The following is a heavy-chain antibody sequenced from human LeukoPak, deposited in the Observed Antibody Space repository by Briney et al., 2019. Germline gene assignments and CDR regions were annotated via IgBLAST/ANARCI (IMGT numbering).Heavy chain of an antibody. J-gene: IGHJ4*02. V-gene: IGHV3-48*03. CDR2: ISSSGSTI. D-gene: IGHD4-17*01. CDR1: GFTFSSYE. CDR3: ARYGSWLYYFDY. Sequence: GGSLRLSCAASGFTFSSYEMNWVRQAPGKGLEWVSYISSSGSTIYYADSVKGRFTISRDNAKNSLYLQMNSLRAEDTAVYYCARYGSWLYYFDYWCQGTLVTVSS.